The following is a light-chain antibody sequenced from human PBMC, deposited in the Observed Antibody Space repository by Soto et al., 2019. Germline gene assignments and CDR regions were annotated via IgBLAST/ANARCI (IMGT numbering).Light chain of an antibody. CDR2: AAS. J-gene: IGKJ2*01. Sequence: DIQINLSSSSLSASVGDTVTITCRASQSISVHLNWYQQKGGKVPKLLIYAASNLYSGVPSRFSGSGSETDFALTISSLQPEDFATYYCQQSYITPYTFGQGTRLEIK. CDR3: QQSYITPYT. V-gene: IGKV1-39*01. CDR1: QSISVH.